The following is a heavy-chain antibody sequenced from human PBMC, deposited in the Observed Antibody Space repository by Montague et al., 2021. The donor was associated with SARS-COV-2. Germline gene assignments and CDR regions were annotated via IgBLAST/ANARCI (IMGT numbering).Heavy chain of an antibody. D-gene: IGHD5-12*01. J-gene: IGHJ3*01. CDR2: IYDSGST. CDR3: ARRGRKLLPVATTIGGFDV. V-gene: IGHV4-39*02. CDR1: GGSISSNNYY. Sequence: ETLSLTCTVSGGSISSNNYYWDWIRQPPGKGLEWIGSIYDSGSTYYNPSLKSRVTISVDTSKNHFSLKLNSVTAADTAVYCCARRGRKLLPVATTIGGFDVWGQGTMVTVSS.